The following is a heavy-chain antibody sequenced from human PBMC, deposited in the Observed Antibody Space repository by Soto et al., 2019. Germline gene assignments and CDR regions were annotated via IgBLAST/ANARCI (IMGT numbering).Heavy chain of an antibody. V-gene: IGHV3-66*01. J-gene: IGHJ4*02. Sequence: PGGSLRLSWAASGFTVSSNYMSWVRQAPGKGLEWVSVIYSGGSTYYADSVKGRFTISRDNAKKTLYLQMNSLRADDTAVYYFARDSSPYYDFWSGFYAYFDYWGQGA. CDR3: ARDSSPYYDFWSGFYAYFDY. D-gene: IGHD3-3*01. CDR2: IYSGGST. CDR1: GFTVSSNY.